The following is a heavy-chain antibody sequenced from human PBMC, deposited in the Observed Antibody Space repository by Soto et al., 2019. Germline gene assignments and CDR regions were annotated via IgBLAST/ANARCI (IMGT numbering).Heavy chain of an antibody. CDR3: ARDTSFYDYGDYANYYYGMDV. CDR1: EFTFIGDG. CDR2: IWYDGSNK. D-gene: IGHD4-17*01. J-gene: IGHJ6*02. V-gene: IGHV3-33*01. Sequence: PGGSLRLSCAASEFTFIGDGMHWVRQAPGKGLEWVAVIWYDGSNKYYADSVKGRFTISRDNSKNTLYLQMNSLRAEDTAVYYCARDTSFYDYGDYANYYYGMDVWGQGTTVTVSS.